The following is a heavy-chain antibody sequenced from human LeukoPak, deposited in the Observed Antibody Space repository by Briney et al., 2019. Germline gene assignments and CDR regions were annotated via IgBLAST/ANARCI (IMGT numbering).Heavy chain of an antibody. D-gene: IGHD3-22*01. CDR3: AREGLYGDYYDSSGYYFDY. J-gene: IGHJ4*02. Sequence: PGGSLRLSCAASGFTFSSYSMNWVRQAPGKGLEWVSSISSSSSYIYYADSVKGRFTISRDNAKTSLYLQMNSLRAEDTAVYYCAREGLYGDYYDSSGYYFDYWGQGTLVTVSS. V-gene: IGHV3-21*01. CDR2: ISSSSSYI. CDR1: GFTFSSYS.